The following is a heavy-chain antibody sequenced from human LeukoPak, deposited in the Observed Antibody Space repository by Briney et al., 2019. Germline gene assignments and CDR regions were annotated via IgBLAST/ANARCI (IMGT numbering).Heavy chain of an antibody. CDR1: GFTFSEYW. J-gene: IGHJ4*02. CDR2: IKEDGSEE. CDR3: ATDSRPRGNIDLHHNFNF. V-gene: IGHV3-7*01. D-gene: IGHD3-9*01. Sequence: PGGSLRLSCAASGFTFSEYWMTWVRQAPGKGLEWVANIKEDGSEEYHVNSVKGRFSISRDNAKNSLFLEMNSLRVEDTAVYYCATDSRPRGNIDLHHNFNFWGQGTQVTVSA.